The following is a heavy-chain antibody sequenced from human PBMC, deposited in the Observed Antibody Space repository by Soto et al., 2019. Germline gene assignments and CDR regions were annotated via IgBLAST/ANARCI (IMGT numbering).Heavy chain of an antibody. CDR1: GAPITTTKW. CDR3: ATQTISYTWGV. D-gene: IGHD3-16*01. J-gene: IGHJ6*02. Sequence: QVQLQESGPGLVKPSETLSLTCTVSGAPITTTKWWAWVRLPPGKGLEWIGELSRGDERSSNPSLEDRFKVSLDKSNQHLSMKLTSATEEDKEIYSCATQTISYTWGVWGRGTSVTVSS. V-gene: IGHV4-4*02. CDR2: LSRGDER.